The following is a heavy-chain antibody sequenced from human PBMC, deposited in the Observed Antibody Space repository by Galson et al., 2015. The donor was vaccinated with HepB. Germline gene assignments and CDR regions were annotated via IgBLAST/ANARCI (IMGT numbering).Heavy chain of an antibody. CDR3: AREYCTSTSCSYYYFDY. CDR1: GYTFTGYY. D-gene: IGHD2-2*01. V-gene: IGHV1-2*06. J-gene: IGHJ4*02. CDR2: INPNTGGT. Sequence: SCKASGYTFTGYYMHWVRQAPGQGLEWMGRINPNTGGTSYAQKFQGRVTMTRDTSITTAYMELSRLTSDDTAVYYCAREYCTSTSCSYYYFDYWGQGTLVTVSS.